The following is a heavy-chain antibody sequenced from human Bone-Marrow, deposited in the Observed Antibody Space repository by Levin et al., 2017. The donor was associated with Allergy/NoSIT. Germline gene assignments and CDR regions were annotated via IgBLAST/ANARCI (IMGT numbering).Heavy chain of an antibody. Sequence: QSGGSLRLSCAASGFTFSSYSMNWVRQAPGKGLEWVSYISSSSSTIYYADSVKGRFTISRDNAKNSLYLQMNSLRDEDTAVYYCARDGSSGWWLFPTGMDVWGQGTTVTVSS. CDR3: ARDGSSGWWLFPTGMDV. CDR1: GFTFSSYS. J-gene: IGHJ6*02. D-gene: IGHD6-19*01. CDR2: ISSSSSTI. V-gene: IGHV3-48*02.